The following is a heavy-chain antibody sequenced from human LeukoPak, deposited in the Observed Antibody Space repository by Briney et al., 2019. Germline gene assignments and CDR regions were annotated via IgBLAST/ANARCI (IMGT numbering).Heavy chain of an antibody. D-gene: IGHD3-9*01. CDR2: FDPEDGET. CDR1: GYTLTELS. J-gene: IGHJ4*02. CDR3: ATDRYFDWPPGY. Sequence: ASVKVSCKVSGYTLTELSMHWVRQAPGKGLEWMGGFDPEDGETIYAQKFQGRVTMTEDTSTDTAYVELSSLRSEDTAVYYCATDRYFDWPPGYWGQGTLVTVSS. V-gene: IGHV1-24*01.